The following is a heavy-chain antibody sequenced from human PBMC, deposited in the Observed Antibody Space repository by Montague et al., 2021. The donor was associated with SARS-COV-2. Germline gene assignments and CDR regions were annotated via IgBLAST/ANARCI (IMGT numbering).Heavy chain of an antibody. CDR3: ARAQIPSPIRRARGWRGWFGP. CDR1: GGSFSGYY. V-gene: IGHV4-34*01. J-gene: IGHJ5*02. CDR2: INHSGST. D-gene: IGHD5/OR15-5a*01. Sequence: SETLSLTCAVYGGSFSGYYWNWIRQAPGKGLEWIGEINHSGSTNYNPSLESRVTMSMDTPKNQLSLRLNSVTAADTAVYYCARAQIPSPIRRARGWRGWFGPWGQGTLVSVSS.